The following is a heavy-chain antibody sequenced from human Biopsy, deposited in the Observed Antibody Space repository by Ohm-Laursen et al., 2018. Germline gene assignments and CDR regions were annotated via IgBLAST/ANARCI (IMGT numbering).Heavy chain of an antibody. J-gene: IGHJ5*02. Sequence: SETLSLTCTVSGGYISHYYWTWIRQPAGQGLEWIGRIYITGETDYNPSLKSRVTMSVDSSKKQFSLKLKSVTAADTAIYYCARAPPLIRGVVESWFYPWGQGILVTVSS. V-gene: IGHV4-4*07. CDR2: IYITGET. CDR3: ARAPPLIRGVVESWFYP. CDR1: GGYISHYY. D-gene: IGHD3-10*01.